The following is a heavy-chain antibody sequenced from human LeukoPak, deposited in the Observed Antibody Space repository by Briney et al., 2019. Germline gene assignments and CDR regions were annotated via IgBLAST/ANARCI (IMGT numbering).Heavy chain of an antibody. J-gene: IGHJ4*02. CDR3: ARVRLEDIVVVPAAAYY. CDR1: GFTFSSYS. D-gene: IGHD2-2*01. Sequence: GGSLRLSCAASGFTFSSYSMNWVRQAPGKGLEWVSSISSSSSYIYYADSVKGRFTISRDNAKNSLYLQMNSLRAEDTAVYYCARVRLEDIVVVPAAAYYWGQGTLVTVSS. V-gene: IGHV3-21*01. CDR2: ISSSSSYI.